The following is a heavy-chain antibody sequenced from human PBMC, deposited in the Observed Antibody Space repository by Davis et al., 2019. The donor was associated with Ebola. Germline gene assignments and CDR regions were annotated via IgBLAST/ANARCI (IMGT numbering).Heavy chain of an antibody. CDR2: ISSNGGST. D-gene: IGHD3-3*01. CDR1: GFTFSSYA. CDR3: VKDSQYYDFWSGYQQIPPYYYYMDV. Sequence: GESLKISCSASGFTFSSYAMHWVRQAPGKGLEYVSAISSNGGSTYYADSVKGRFTISRDNSKNTLYLQMSSLRAEDTAVYYCVKDSQYYDFWSGYQQIPPYYYYMDVWGKGTTVTVSS. V-gene: IGHV3-64D*06. J-gene: IGHJ6*03.